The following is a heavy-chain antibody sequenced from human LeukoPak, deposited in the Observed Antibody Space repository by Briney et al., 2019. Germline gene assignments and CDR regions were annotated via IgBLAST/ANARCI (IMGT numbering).Heavy chain of an antibody. CDR2: INPNSGGT. J-gene: IGHJ4*02. CDR1: GYTFTGYY. Sequence: ASVKVSCKASGYTFTGYYMHWVRQAPGQGLEWMGWINPNSGGTNYAQKFQGRVTMTRDTSISTAYMELSRLRSDDTAAYYCARDFQYYYDSSGYYSSSYWGQGTLVTVSS. CDR3: ARDFQYYYDSSGYYSSSY. V-gene: IGHV1-2*02. D-gene: IGHD3-22*01.